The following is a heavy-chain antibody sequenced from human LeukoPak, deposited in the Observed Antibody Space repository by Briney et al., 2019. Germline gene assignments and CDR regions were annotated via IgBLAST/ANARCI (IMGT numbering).Heavy chain of an antibody. V-gene: IGHV4-59*01. CDR3: ARSSSGWSHFDY. CDR2: IYYSGST. J-gene: IGHJ4*02. Sequence: SETLSLTCAVYGGSFSGYYWSWIRQPPGKGLEWIGYIYYSGSTNYNPSLKSRVTISVDTSKNQFSLKLSSVTAADTAVYYCARSSSGWSHFDYWGQGTLVTVSS. CDR1: GGSFSGYY. D-gene: IGHD6-19*01.